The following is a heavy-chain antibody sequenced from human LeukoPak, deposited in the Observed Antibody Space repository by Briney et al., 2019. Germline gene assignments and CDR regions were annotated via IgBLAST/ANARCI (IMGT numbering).Heavy chain of an antibody. V-gene: IGHV2-5*01. J-gene: IGHJ6*02. Sequence: SGPTLVNPTQTLTLTCTFSGFSLSTSGVGVGWVRQPPGQALEWLAVIYWNEDRRYNPSLSNRLTITKDTSKNQVVLTMTNMDPVETATYFCGHRREAFDYHGVDVWGQGTTVTVSS. CDR2: IYWNEDR. CDR3: GHRREAFDYHGVDV. CDR1: GFSLSTSGVG. D-gene: IGHD1-26*01.